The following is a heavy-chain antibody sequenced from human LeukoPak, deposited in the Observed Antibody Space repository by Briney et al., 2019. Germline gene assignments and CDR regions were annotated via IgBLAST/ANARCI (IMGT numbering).Heavy chain of an antibody. D-gene: IGHD5-24*01. CDR3: ARGDRYYYMDV. Sequence: SETLSLTCTVSGGSISSYYWSWIRQPPGKGLEWIGYIYYSGSTNYNPSLKSRVTISVGTSKNQFSLELSSVTAADTAIYYCARGDRYYYMDVWGKGTTVTVSS. V-gene: IGHV4-59*01. J-gene: IGHJ6*03. CDR2: IYYSGST. CDR1: GGSISSYY.